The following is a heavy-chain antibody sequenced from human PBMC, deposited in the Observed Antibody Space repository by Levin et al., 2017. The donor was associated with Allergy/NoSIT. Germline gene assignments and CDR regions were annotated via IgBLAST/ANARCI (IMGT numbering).Heavy chain of an antibody. CDR1: GFTFSSYA. CDR3: AKDRRSSGGRGYYYGMDV. J-gene: IGHJ6*02. CDR2: ISGSGGST. D-gene: IGHD6-19*01. Sequence: AGGSLRLSCAASGFTFSSYAMSWVRQAPGKGLEWVSAISGSGGSTYYADSVKGRFTISRDNSKNTLYLQMNSLRAEDTAVYYCAKDRRSSGGRGYYYGMDVWGQGTTVTVSS. V-gene: IGHV3-23*01.